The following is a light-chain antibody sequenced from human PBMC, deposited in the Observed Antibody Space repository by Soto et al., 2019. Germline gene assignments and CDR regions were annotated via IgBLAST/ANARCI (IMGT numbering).Light chain of an antibody. Sequence: AIQMTQSPSSLSASVGDRITISCRASQFIRNDLGWYQHKPGRAPKLLIYAASILQSGVPSRFSGSGSDTDFTLTIGSLQPEDVATYYCLQDYSYPRTFGQGTKVEIK. CDR1: QFIRND. CDR3: LQDYSYPRT. V-gene: IGKV1-6*01. CDR2: AAS. J-gene: IGKJ1*01.